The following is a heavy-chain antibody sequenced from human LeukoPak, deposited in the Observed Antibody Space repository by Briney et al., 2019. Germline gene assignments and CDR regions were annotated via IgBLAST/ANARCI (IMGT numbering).Heavy chain of an antibody. CDR1: GYTFTSYY. J-gene: IGHJ3*02. Sequence: ASVKVSCKASGYTFTSYYMHWVRQAPGQGLEWMGIINPGGDNTNYAQNFQGRVTMTRDTSTSTVYMELSSLRSEDTAIYYCARIRDGYSDAYDIWGQGTVVTVPS. V-gene: IGHV1-46*01. CDR2: INPGGDNT. CDR3: ARIRDGYSDAYDI. D-gene: IGHD5-24*01.